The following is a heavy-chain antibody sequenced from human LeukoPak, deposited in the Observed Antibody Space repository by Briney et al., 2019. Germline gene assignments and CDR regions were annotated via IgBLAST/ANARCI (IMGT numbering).Heavy chain of an antibody. V-gene: IGHV4-59*01. D-gene: IGHD3-9*01. J-gene: IGHJ6*04. CDR1: GSSISSYY. CDR2: IYYSGST. Sequence: SETLSLTCTVSGSSISSYYWSWIRQPPGKGLEWIGYIYYSGSTNYNPSLKSRVTISVDTSKNQFSLKLSSVTAADTAVYYCARDPGRYFDWLPASQYGMDVWGKGTTVTVSS. CDR3: ARDPGRYFDWLPASQYGMDV.